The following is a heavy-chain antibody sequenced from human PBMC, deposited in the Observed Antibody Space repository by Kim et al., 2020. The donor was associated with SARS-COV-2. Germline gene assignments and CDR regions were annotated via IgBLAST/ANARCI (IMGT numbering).Heavy chain of an antibody. V-gene: IGHV4-4*07. D-gene: IGHD2-2*01. CDR3: AGLYCTSTSCFDY. J-gene: IGHJ4*02. Sequence: YHPSLRSRVTMSVDTSKIQFSLKLTSVTAADTAVYYCAGLYCTSTSCFDYWGQGTLVTVSS.